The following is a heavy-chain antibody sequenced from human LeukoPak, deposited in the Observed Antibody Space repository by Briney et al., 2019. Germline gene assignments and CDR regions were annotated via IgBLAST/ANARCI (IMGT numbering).Heavy chain of an antibody. CDR2: IHGSASYN. V-gene: IGHV3-21*06. D-gene: IGHD5-12*01. CDR3: VRAFGGYDSQRFYYNMDV. CDR1: GFIFSNYY. Sequence: PGGPLRLSCAASGFIFSNYYLNWFRQAPGKGLEWVSCIHGSASYNYYADSVKGRFTVSRDSAKNSLYLEMSSLRVEDTAVYYCVRAFGGYDSQRFYYNMDVWGKGTTVTVSS. J-gene: IGHJ6*03.